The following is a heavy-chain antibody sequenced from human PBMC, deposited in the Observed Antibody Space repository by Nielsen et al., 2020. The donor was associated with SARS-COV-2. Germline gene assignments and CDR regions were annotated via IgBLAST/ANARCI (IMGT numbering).Heavy chain of an antibody. CDR2: IYHSGST. CDR3: ARAVVVAATGMGWFDP. J-gene: IGHJ5*02. V-gene: IGHV4-30-2*01. D-gene: IGHD2-15*01. CDR1: GGSISSGGYS. Sequence: SETLSLTCAVSGGSISSGGYSWSWIRQPPGKGLEWIGYIYHSGSTNYNPSLKSRVTISVDTSKNQFSLKLSSVTAADTAVYYCARAVVVAATGMGWFDPWGQGTLVTVSS.